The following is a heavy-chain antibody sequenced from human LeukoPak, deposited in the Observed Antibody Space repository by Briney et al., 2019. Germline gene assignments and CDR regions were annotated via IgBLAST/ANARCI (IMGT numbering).Heavy chain of an antibody. CDR3: ARVPVTVTTYFDY. CDR1: GFTFSDYY. CDR2: ISSSGSTI. V-gene: IGHV3-11*01. J-gene: IGHJ4*02. D-gene: IGHD4-17*01. Sequence: PGGSLRPSCAASGFTFSDYYMSWIRQAPGKGLEWVSYISSSGSTIYYADSVKGRFTISRDNAKNSLYLQMNSLRAEDTAVYYCARVPVTVTTYFDYWDQATLVTVSS.